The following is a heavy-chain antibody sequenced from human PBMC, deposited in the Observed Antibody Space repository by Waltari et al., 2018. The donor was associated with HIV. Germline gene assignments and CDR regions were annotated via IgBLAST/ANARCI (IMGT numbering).Heavy chain of an antibody. J-gene: IGHJ6*02. D-gene: IGHD3-10*01. Sequence: EVQLLESGGGLVQPGGSLRLSCAASGFTFSSYAMSWVRQAPGEGREWGSAISGSGGSTYYADSVKGRFTISRDNSKNTLYLQMNSLRAEDTAVYYCAKSQGSGTYYYGMDVWGQGTTVTVSS. CDR1: GFTFSSYA. CDR3: AKSQGSGTYYYGMDV. V-gene: IGHV3-23*01. CDR2: ISGSGGST.